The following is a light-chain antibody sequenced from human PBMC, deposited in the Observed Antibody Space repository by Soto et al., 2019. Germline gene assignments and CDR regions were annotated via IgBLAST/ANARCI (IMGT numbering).Light chain of an antibody. V-gene: IGKV1-39*01. CDR2: AAS. J-gene: IGKJ5*01. CDR1: QNIITY. CDR3: QQGYATPIT. Sequence: DIEMTQSPSSLSAAGRDRVTITCRASQNIITYLNWYQQKPGQAPKFLIYAASSLQSGVPSRFSGRGSGTDFTLTITNLHPEDFATYFCQQGYATPITFGQGTRLEI.